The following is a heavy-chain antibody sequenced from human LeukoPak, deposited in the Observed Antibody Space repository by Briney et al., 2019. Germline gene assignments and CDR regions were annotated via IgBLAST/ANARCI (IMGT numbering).Heavy chain of an antibody. CDR1: GGSISSYY. Sequence: LSLTCTVSGGSISSYYWSWIRQPPGKGLEWVASINWRSDEIGYADSVKGRFTISRDNAKNSLYLQMNSLETEDMGLYYCARRSNWDHHFDYWGQGTLVTVSS. D-gene: IGHD4-11*01. CDR3: ARRSNWDHHFDY. V-gene: IGHV3-9*03. CDR2: INWRSDEI. J-gene: IGHJ4*02.